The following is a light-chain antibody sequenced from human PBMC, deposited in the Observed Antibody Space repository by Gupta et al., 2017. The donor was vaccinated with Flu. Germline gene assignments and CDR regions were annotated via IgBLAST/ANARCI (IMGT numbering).Light chain of an antibody. Sequence: EIVMTQSPATLSVSPGERATLSCRASQSVSSSLAWYQQKPGQAPRLLMYGDSTRATGIPARISGSGSGTEFTLTISSLQSEDFAVYYCQQYNNWPRTFGQGTKVEI. CDR1: QSVSSS. V-gene: IGKV3-15*01. CDR3: QQYNNWPRT. J-gene: IGKJ1*01. CDR2: GDS.